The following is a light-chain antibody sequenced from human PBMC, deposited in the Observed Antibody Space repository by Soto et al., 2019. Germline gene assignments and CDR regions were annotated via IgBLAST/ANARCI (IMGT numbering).Light chain of an antibody. Sequence: QSALTQPASVSGSPGQSITISCTGTSSDVGGYNYVSWYQQHPGKAPKLMIYDVSNRPSELSNRFSGSKSGNTASLTISGLQAEDEADYYCSPYTSSSTVVFGGGTKLTVL. CDR1: SSDVGGYNY. V-gene: IGLV2-14*01. CDR2: DVS. J-gene: IGLJ2*01. CDR3: SPYTSSSTVV.